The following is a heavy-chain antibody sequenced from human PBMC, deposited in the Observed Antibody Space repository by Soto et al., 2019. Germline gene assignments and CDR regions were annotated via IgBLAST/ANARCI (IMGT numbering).Heavy chain of an antibody. CDR1: GFTFSSYA. CDR3: ARGGSGSYYDY. J-gene: IGHJ4*02. CDR2: ISGSGGST. D-gene: IGHD1-26*01. Sequence: EVQLLESGGGLVQPGGSLRLSCAASGFTFSSYAMRWVRQAPVKGLEWVSAISGSGGSTYYADSVKGRFTISRDNSKNTLYRQMYSLRAGDTAVYYCARGGSGSYYDYWGQGTLVTVSS. V-gene: IGHV3-23*01.